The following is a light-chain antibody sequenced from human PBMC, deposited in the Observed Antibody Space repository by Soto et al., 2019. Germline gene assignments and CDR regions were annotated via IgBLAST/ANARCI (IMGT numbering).Light chain of an antibody. Sequence: QSVLNQPASLSGSPGQSITISFPGTSSDVGSYNLVSWYQQHPGKAPKLMIYEVSKRPSGVSNRFSGSKSGNTASLTISGLQAEDEADYYCCSYAGSSTFLVFGGGTKVTVL. J-gene: IGLJ2*01. CDR2: EVS. V-gene: IGLV2-23*02. CDR1: SSDVGSYNL. CDR3: CSYAGSSTFLV.